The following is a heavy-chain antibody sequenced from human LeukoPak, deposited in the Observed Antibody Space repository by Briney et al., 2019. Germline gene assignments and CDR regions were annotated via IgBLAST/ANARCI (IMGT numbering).Heavy chain of an antibody. CDR3: ARRHHYYYYMDV. J-gene: IGHJ6*03. CDR1: GGSVSSYY. CDR2: INTSGGT. Sequence: SETLSLTCTVSGGSVSSYYWTWIRQPPGKGLEWIGYINTSGGTNYNPSLSSRVTISVDTSKNQFSLILSSMTAADTAVYYCARRHHYYYYMDVWGKGTTVTVSS. V-gene: IGHV4-4*09.